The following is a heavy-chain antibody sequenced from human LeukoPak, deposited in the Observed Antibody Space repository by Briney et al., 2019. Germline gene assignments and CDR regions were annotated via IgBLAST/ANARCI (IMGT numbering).Heavy chain of an antibody. J-gene: IGHJ4*02. Sequence: ASVKVSCKASGYTFTGYYMHWVRQAPGQGLEWMGWINPNSGGTNYAQKFQGRVTMTRDTSTSTAYMELSRLRSDDTAVYYCARVTAARAPFDYWGQGTLVTVSS. CDR1: GYTFTGYY. D-gene: IGHD6-6*01. V-gene: IGHV1-2*02. CDR2: INPNSGGT. CDR3: ARVTAARAPFDY.